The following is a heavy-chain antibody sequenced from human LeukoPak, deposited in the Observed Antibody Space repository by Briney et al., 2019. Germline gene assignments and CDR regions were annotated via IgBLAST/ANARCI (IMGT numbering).Heavy chain of an antibody. CDR3: AREDGYCSGGSCYHAFDI. Sequence: GGSLRLSCAASGFTFSSYSMSWVRQAPGKGLGWVSLISGSGGHTYYADSVKGRFTISRDDSKNTLYLQMNSLRAEDTAVYYCAREDGYCSGGSCYHAFDIWGQGTMVTVSS. CDR1: GFTFSSYS. CDR2: ISGSGGHT. V-gene: IGHV3-23*01. J-gene: IGHJ3*02. D-gene: IGHD2-15*01.